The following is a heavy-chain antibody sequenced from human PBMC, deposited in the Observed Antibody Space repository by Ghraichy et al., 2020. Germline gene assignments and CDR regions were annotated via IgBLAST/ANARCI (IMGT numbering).Heavy chain of an antibody. CDR2: IYYSGST. Sequence: QTLSLTCSVSGASISSNNYYWGWIRQPPGKGLEWIGSIYYSGSTYYNPSLKSRVTISVDTSKNQFSLSLSSVTAADTAVYYCARLQKPNAFDIWGQGTMVTVSS. V-gene: IGHV4-39*01. CDR1: GASISSNNYY. CDR3: ARLQKPNAFDI. J-gene: IGHJ3*02.